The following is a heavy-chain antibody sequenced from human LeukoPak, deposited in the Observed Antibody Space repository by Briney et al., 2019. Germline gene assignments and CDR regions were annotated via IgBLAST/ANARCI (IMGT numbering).Heavy chain of an antibody. V-gene: IGHV1-69*06. CDR1: GGTFSTYG. CDR3: ARFPLLATIGTPRYYFEY. J-gene: IGHJ4*02. CDR2: IIPMFGAT. Sequence: SVKVSCKASGGTFSTYGITWVRQAPGQGLEWMGVIIPMFGATDYAQRFQGRVTITADKSTSTAYMELNSLGSEDTAVYYCARFPLLATIGTPRYYFEYWGQGTLVTVSS. D-gene: IGHD5-12*01.